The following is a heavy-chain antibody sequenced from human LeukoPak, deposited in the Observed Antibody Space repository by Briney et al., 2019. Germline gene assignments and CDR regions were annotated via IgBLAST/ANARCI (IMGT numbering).Heavy chain of an antibody. CDR1: GFTFSTYA. CDR3: AGSLTDYYFDY. Sequence: PGGSLRLSCAASGFTFSTYAMTSVRQAPGKGLEWVSTISGSGDGTTYADSVKGRITVSRDNSENTLYLQMNSLRAEDTAVYYCAGSLTDYYFDYWGQGTLVTVSS. V-gene: IGHV3-23*01. J-gene: IGHJ4*02. CDR2: ISGSGDGT. D-gene: IGHD1-26*01.